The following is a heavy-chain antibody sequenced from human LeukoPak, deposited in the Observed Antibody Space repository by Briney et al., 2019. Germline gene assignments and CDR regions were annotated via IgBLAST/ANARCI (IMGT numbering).Heavy chain of an antibody. D-gene: IGHD1-26*01. CDR3: ARERVHQLLLGWYSGSYPPDDAFDI. CDR1: GYTFTSYG. J-gene: IGHJ3*02. CDR2: ISAYNGNT. V-gene: IGHV1-18*01. Sequence: GASVKVSCKASGYTFTSYGISWVRQAPGQGLEWMGWISAYNGNTNYAQKLQGRVTMTTDTSTSTAYMELRSLRSDDTAVYYCARERVHQLLLGWYSGSYPPDDAFDIWGQGTMVTVSS.